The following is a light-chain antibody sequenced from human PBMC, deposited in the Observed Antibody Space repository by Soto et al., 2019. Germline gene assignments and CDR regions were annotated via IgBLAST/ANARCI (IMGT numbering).Light chain of an antibody. CDR2: GAS. J-gene: IGKJ5*01. CDR3: QQYGSSIP. CDR1: QSVSSSY. V-gene: IGKV3-20*01. Sequence: EIGFTLSTGTLSLSPGERATLSCRASQSVSSSYLAWYQQKPGQAPRLLIYGASSRATGIPDRFSGSRSGTDFTLTISRLQPEDFAVYYCQQYGSSIPFAQGRRPEI.